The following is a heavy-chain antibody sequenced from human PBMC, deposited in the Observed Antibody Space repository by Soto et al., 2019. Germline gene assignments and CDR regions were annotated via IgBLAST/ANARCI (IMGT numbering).Heavy chain of an antibody. CDR2: ISYDGSNK. CDR1: GFTFSSYG. CDR3: ARATGIAVAFDY. D-gene: IGHD6-19*01. V-gene: IGHV3-30*03. Sequence: QVQLVESGGGVVQPGRSLRLSCAASGFTFSSYGMHWVRQAPGKGLEWVAVISYDGSNKYYADSVKGRFTISRDNSKNTLYLQMNSLRAEDTAVYYCARATGIAVAFDYWGQGTLVTVSS. J-gene: IGHJ4*02.